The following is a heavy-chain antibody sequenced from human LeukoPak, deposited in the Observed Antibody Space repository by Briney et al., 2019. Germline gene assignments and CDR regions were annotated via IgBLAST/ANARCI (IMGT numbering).Heavy chain of an antibody. Sequence: GGSLRVSCAASGFTFSSYWMSWVRQAPGKGLEWVANIKQDGSEKYYVDSVKGRFTISRDNAKNSLYLQMNSLRAEDTAVYYCARLLRGGWGYYYYYMDVWGKGTTVTVSS. J-gene: IGHJ6*03. CDR2: IKQDGSEK. V-gene: IGHV3-7*01. D-gene: IGHD6-19*01. CDR3: ARLLRGGWGYYYYYMDV. CDR1: GFTFSSYW.